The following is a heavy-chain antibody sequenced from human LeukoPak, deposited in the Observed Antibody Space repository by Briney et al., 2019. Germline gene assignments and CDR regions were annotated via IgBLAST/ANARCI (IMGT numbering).Heavy chain of an antibody. CDR2: INPSGGST. V-gene: IGHV1-46*01. CDR1: GYTFTYYY. Sequence: ASVKVSCKASGYTFTYYYMHWVRQAPGQGLECMGIINPSGGSTSYAQKFQGRVTMTRDMSTSTVYMELSSLRSEDTAVYYCARGHFYDSSGYHDTFDIWGLGTMVTVSS. J-gene: IGHJ3*02. CDR3: ARGHFYDSSGYHDTFDI. D-gene: IGHD3-22*01.